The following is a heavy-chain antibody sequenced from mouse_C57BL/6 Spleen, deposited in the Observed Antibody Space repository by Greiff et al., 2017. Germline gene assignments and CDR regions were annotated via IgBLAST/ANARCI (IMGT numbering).Heavy chain of an antibody. CDR2: IYPGSGNT. J-gene: IGHJ3*01. Sequence: VQLQESGPELVKPGASVKISCKASGYSFTSYYIHWVKQRPGQGLEWIGWIYPGSGNTKYNEKFKGKATLTADTSSSTAYMQLSSLTSEDSAVYYCASLPWFAYWGQGTLVTVSA. CDR1: GYSFTSYY. CDR3: ASLPWFAY. V-gene: IGHV1-66*01.